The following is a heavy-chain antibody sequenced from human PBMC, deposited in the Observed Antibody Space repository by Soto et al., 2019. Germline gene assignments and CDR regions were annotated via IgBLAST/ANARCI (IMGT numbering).Heavy chain of an antibody. CDR3: AREDCSSTSCFMRGYFDY. Sequence: QVQLQESGPGLVKPSETLSLTCTVSGGSISSYYWSWIRQPPGKGLEWSGYIYYSGSTNYNPSLKSRVTISVDTSKHQFSLKLSSVTAADTAVYYCAREDCSSTSCFMRGYFDYWGQGTLVTVSS. V-gene: IGHV4-59*12. J-gene: IGHJ4*02. CDR1: GGSISSYY. CDR2: IYYSGST. D-gene: IGHD2-2*01.